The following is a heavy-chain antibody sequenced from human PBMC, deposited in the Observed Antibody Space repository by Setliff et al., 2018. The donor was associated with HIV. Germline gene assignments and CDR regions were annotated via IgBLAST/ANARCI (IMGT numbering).Heavy chain of an antibody. D-gene: IGHD2-2*01. CDR3: AKLLPAADMAREIDS. Sequence: SETLSLTCTVSGDSISRRIYYWGWIRQPPGKGLEWIGNFYYSGSSHYNPSLKSRVTVSVDTSKNQFSLKLISVSAADTAVYYCAKLLPAADMAREIDSWGQGTLVTVSS. V-gene: IGHV4-39*01. CDR2: FYYSGSS. CDR1: GDSISRRIYY. J-gene: IGHJ4*02.